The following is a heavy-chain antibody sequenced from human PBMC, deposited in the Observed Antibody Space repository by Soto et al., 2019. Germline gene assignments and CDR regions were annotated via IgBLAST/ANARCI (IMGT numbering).Heavy chain of an antibody. CDR1: GFIFTDNG. V-gene: IGHV1-18*01. Sequence: ASVKVSCKASGFIFTDNGISWVRQAPGQGLEWMGWIAAYNGNTDYAQRLQDRVTMTTDTSTGTAYMELRSLTSDDTAVYYCARDPNWNAPLQYTFDIWGQGTMVTVSS. D-gene: IGHD1-1*01. CDR3: ARDPNWNAPLQYTFDI. J-gene: IGHJ3*02. CDR2: IAAYNGNT.